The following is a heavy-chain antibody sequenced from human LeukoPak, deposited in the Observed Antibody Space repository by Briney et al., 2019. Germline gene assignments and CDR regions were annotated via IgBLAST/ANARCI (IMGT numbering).Heavy chain of an antibody. J-gene: IGHJ4*02. D-gene: IGHD3-10*01. CDR3: ARSQRVVLWFGEFSY. Sequence: SETLSLTCTVSGVSISSYYWSWIRQPPGKGLECIGYIYYSGSTNYNPSLKSRVTISVDTSKNQFSLKLSSVTAADTAVYYCARSQRVVLWFGEFSYWGQGTLVTVSS. CDR1: GVSISSYY. CDR2: IYYSGST. V-gene: IGHV4-59*08.